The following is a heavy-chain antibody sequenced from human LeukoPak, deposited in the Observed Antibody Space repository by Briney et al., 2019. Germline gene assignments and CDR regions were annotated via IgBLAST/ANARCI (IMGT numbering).Heavy chain of an antibody. J-gene: IGHJ4*02. CDR3: ARHSAVPHYFDY. D-gene: IGHD6-25*01. CDR2: IYYSGST. V-gene: IGHV4-59*08. Sequence: SETLSLTCTVSGDSISIYYWSWIRQPPGKGLEWIGYIYYSGSTNYNPSLKSRVTISVDTSKNQFSLKLTSVTAADTAVYYCARHSAVPHYFDYCGQGTLVTVSS. CDR1: GDSISIYY.